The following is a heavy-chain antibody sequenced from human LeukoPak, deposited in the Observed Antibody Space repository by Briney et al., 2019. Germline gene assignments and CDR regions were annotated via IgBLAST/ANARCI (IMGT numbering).Heavy chain of an antibody. D-gene: IGHD4-17*01. V-gene: IGHV3-30*04. CDR3: ATDYGDYEPIDY. CDR2: ISFDGTNK. Sequence: GGSLRLSCTASGVTLSNYAMHWVRRPPGRGLEWVAVISFDGTNKYYGDSVEGRFSVSRDNSKDTLYLQMNSLRPDDTAMYYCATDYGDYEPIDYWGQGTLVTVSS. J-gene: IGHJ4*02. CDR1: GVTLSNYA.